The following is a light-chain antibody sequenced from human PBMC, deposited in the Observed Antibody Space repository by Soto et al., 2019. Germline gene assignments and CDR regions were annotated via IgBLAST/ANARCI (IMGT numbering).Light chain of an antibody. CDR2: DVS. J-gene: IGKJ1*01. CDR3: QQYNNYWT. Sequence: DIQITHSPSTLSASVGDRVTITCRASQSISSWLAWYQQKPGKAPKLLIYDVSSLESGVPSRFSGSGSATEFTLAISSLQPDDFATYYCQQYNNYWTFGQGTKVDIK. CDR1: QSISSW. V-gene: IGKV1-5*01.